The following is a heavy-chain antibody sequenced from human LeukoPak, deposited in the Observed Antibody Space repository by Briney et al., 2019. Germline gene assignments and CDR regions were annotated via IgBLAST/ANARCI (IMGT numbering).Heavy chain of an antibody. CDR3: ARDLAPAEDGYYYGMDV. J-gene: IGHJ6*02. D-gene: IGHD3-16*01. CDR1: GFTFSSYS. Sequence: GGSLRLSCAASGFTFSSYSMNWVRQAPGERLEWVSSISSSSSYIYYADSVKGRFTISRDNSKNTLYLQMNSLRAEDTAVYYCARDLAPAEDGYYYGMDVWGQGTTVTVSS. V-gene: IGHV3-21*01. CDR2: ISSSSSYI.